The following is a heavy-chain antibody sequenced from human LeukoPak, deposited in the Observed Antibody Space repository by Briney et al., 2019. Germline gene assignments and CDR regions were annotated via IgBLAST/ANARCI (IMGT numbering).Heavy chain of an antibody. CDR2: INHSGST. Sequence: PSETLSRTCAVYGGSFSGYYWSWIRQPPGKGLEWIGEINHSGSTNYNPSLKSRVTISVDTSKNQFSLKLSSVTAADTAVYYCARVEYSSSLGYYGMDVWGQGTTVTVSS. D-gene: IGHD6-6*01. J-gene: IGHJ6*02. CDR1: GGSFSGYY. CDR3: ARVEYSSSLGYYGMDV. V-gene: IGHV4-34*01.